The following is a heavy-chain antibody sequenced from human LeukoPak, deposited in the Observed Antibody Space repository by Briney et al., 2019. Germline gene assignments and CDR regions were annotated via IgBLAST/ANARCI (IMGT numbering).Heavy chain of an antibody. D-gene: IGHD5-18*01. Sequence: PGRSLRLSCAASGFTFSSYAMHWVRQAPGKGLEWVAVISYDGSNKYYADSVKGRFTISRDNSKNTLYLQMNSLRAEDTAVYYCARVEIQLWFDLDYWGQGTLVTVSS. CDR2: ISYDGSNK. J-gene: IGHJ4*02. CDR1: GFTFSSYA. V-gene: IGHV3-30*04. CDR3: ARVEIQLWFDLDY.